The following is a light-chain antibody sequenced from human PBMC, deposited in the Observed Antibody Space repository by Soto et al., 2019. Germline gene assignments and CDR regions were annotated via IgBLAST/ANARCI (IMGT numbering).Light chain of an antibody. CDR1: SSNIGSNT. V-gene: IGLV1-44*01. CDR2: STN. J-gene: IGLJ1*01. Sequence: QSVLTQPASVSGSPGQSITISCSGSSSNIGSNTVNWYQQLPGTAPKLLIYSTNQRPSGVPDRFSGSKSGTSASLAISGLQSEDEADYYCAAWDDSLNGLYVFGTGTKVTVL. CDR3: AAWDDSLNGLYV.